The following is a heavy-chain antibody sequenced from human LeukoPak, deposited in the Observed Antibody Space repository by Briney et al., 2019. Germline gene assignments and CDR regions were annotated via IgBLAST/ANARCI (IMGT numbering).Heavy chain of an antibody. CDR1: GFTFSSYA. Sequence: PGGSLRLSCAASGFTFSSYAMSWVRQAPGKGLEWVSAISGSGGSTYYADSVKGRFTISRDNAKNSLYLQMNSLRAEDTAVYYCARHPQHQNYFDYWGQGTLVTVSS. V-gene: IGHV3-23*01. D-gene: IGHD2-2*01. J-gene: IGHJ4*02. CDR3: ARHPQHQNYFDY. CDR2: ISGSGGST.